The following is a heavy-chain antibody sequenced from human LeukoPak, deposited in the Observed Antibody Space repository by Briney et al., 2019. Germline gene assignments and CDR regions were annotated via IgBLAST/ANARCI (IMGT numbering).Heavy chain of an antibody. CDR3: AKSSDSSGRYTHGMDV. Sequence: GGSLRLSCAASGFAFSDYYMSWIRQAPGKGLEWVSSVIATDASTRYADSVRGRFTISRDNSRNMVYLQMNSLRAEDTAIYYCAKSSDSSGRYTHGMDVWGQGTTVTVSS. J-gene: IGHJ6*02. CDR2: VIATDAST. CDR1: GFAFSDYY. V-gene: IGHV3-23*01. D-gene: IGHD3-22*01.